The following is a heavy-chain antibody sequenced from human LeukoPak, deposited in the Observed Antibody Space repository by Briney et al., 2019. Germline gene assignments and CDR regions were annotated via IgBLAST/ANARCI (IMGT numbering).Heavy chain of an antibody. V-gene: IGHV3-7*01. Sequence: GGSLRLSCGASGFTFSSYWMSWVRQAPGKGLEWVANIKQDGSEKYYVDSVKGRFTISRDNAKNSLYLQMNSLRAEDTAVYYCARDSHIVVVPAATRYYYYYGMDVWGQGTTVTVSS. J-gene: IGHJ6*02. CDR2: IKQDGSEK. CDR3: ARDSHIVVVPAATRYYYYYGMDV. CDR1: GFTFSSYW. D-gene: IGHD2-2*01.